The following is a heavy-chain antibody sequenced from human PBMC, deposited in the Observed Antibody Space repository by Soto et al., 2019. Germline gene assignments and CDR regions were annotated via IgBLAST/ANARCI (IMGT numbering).Heavy chain of an antibody. J-gene: IGHJ6*02. V-gene: IGHV2-70*01. CDR3: ARIRRSSGYDWGGYYYYGMDV. CDR1: GFSLSTSGMC. D-gene: IGHD5-12*01. CDR2: IDWDDDK. Sequence: SGPTLVNPTQTLTLTCTFSGFSLSTSGMCVSWIRQPPGKALEWLALIDWDDDKYYSTSLKTRLTISKDTSKNQVVLTMTNMDPVDTATYYCARIRRSSGYDWGGYYYYGMDVWGQGTTVTVSS.